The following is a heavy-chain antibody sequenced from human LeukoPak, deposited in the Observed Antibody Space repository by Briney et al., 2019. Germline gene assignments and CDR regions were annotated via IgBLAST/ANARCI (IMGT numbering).Heavy chain of an antibody. V-gene: IGHV6-1*01. J-gene: IGHJ6*02. CDR3: ARVPPYSYYSMDV. Sequence: SQTLSLTRAIFGDSVPSNGAAWNWIRQSPSGGLEWLGRTYYRSKWYNDYALSVKSRITINPDTAKNQFSLQLNSVTPEDTAVYYCARVPPYSYYSMDVWGPGTTVTVSS. CDR1: GDSVPSNGAA. CDR2: TYYRSKWYN.